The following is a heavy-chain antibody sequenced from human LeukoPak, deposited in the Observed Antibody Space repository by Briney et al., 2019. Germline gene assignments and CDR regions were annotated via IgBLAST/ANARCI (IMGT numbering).Heavy chain of an antibody. V-gene: IGHV3-74*01. CDR2: VNNDGSTT. CDR1: RFIFTNYW. J-gene: IGHJ4*02. Sequence: GGSLRLSCAASRFIFTNYWIHWVRQAPGKGLVWVSHVNNDGSTTSYADSVKGRFTISRDSAKNTVYLHMNSLRVEDTAVYYCTSFFETNWGQGTLVTVSS. CDR3: TSFFETN. D-gene: IGHD2/OR15-2a*01.